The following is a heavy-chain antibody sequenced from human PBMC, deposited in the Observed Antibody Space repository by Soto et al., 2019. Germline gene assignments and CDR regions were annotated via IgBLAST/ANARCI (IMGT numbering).Heavy chain of an antibody. J-gene: IGHJ5*02. CDR3: ARESLEWLTPTMGWFDP. CDR2: IYYSGST. D-gene: IGHD3-3*01. CDR1: GGSISSGGYY. Sequence: PSETLSLTCTVSGGSISSGGYYWSWIRQHPGKGLEWIGYIYYSGSTYYNPSLKSRVTISVDTSKNQFSLKLSSVTAADTAVYYCARESLEWLTPTMGWFDPWGRGTLVTVSS. V-gene: IGHV4-31*03.